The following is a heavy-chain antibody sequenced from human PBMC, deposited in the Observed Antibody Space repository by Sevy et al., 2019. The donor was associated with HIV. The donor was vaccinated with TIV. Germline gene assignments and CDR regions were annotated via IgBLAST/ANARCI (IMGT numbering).Heavy chain of an antibody. V-gene: IGHV1-2*02. Sequence: ASVKVSCKASGYTFSDSGYYVHWVRQAPGQGLEWMGWINPKSGATNYAQKFQGRVPMTRDTSVSTANKELNRLTSDDTADYYCARESYDFWTGPVDYDYGMDVWGQGPTVTASS. J-gene: IGHJ6*02. CDR2: INPKSGAT. CDR1: GYTFSDSGYY. CDR3: ARESYDFWTGPVDYDYGMDV. D-gene: IGHD3-3*01.